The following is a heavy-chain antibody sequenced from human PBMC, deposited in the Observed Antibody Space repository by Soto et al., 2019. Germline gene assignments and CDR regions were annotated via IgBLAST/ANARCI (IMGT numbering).Heavy chain of an antibody. CDR3: ARLTKGTSSYGYVAY. J-gene: IGHJ4*02. V-gene: IGHV4-38-2*01. CDR1: DYYISSGYY. Sequence: SATLSLTYAVSDYYISSGYYWGWIRQPPGKGLEWIGSIYHSGSTYYNPSLKSRVTISVDTSKNQFSLRLSSVTAADTASYYCARLTKGTSSYGYVAYWGQGTPVTVFS. CDR2: IYHSGST. D-gene: IGHD5-18*01.